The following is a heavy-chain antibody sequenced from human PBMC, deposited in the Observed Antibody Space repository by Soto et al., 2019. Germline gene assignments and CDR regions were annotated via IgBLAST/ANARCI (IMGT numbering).Heavy chain of an antibody. D-gene: IGHD3-22*01. J-gene: IGHJ1*01. CDR3: AKDDSSGYYYQSSVY. Sequence: PGGSLRLSCAASGFTFSSYGMHWVRQAPGKGLEWVAVISYDGSNKYYADSVKGRFTISRDNSKNTLYLQMNSLRAEDTAVYYCAKDDSSGYYYQSSVYWAQGTLVTVSS. CDR2: ISYDGSNK. CDR1: GFTFSSYG. V-gene: IGHV3-30*18.